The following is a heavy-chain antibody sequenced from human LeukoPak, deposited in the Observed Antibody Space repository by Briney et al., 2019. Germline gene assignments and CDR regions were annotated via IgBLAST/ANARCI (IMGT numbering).Heavy chain of an antibody. J-gene: IGHJ4*02. CDR3: ARGGTQRTFDY. CDR2: IYYSGST. CDR1: GGSISSYY. V-gene: IGHV4-59*01. Sequence: PSETLSLTCSVSGGSISSYYWSWIRQPPGKGLEWIGSIYYSGSTNYNPSLKSRVSISADTSKNQFSLKLSSVTAADTAVYYCARGGTQRTFDYWGQGTLVTVSS. D-gene: IGHD1-14*01.